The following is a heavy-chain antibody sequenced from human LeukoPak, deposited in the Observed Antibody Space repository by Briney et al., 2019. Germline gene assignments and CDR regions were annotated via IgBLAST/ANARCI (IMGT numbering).Heavy chain of an antibody. D-gene: IGHD1-26*01. CDR2: INPSGGST. Sequence: GASVKVSCKASGYTFTGYYMHWVRQAPGQGLEWMGIINPSGGSTSYAQKFQGRVTMTRDTSTSTAYMELRSLRSDDTAVYYCARDSSIVGALEDFDYWGQGTLVTVSS. CDR3: ARDSSIVGALEDFDY. CDR1: GYTFTGYY. J-gene: IGHJ4*02. V-gene: IGHV1-46*01.